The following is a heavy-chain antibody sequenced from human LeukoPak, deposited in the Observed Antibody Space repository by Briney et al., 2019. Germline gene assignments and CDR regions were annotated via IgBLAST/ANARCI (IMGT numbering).Heavy chain of an antibody. CDR2: ISGSGSTI. Sequence: GGSLRLSCAASGFTFSDYYMSWIRQAPGKGLEWVSYISGSGSTIYYADSVKGRFTISRDNAKNSLYLQMNSLRAEDTAVYYCARGSGQRITIFGVVINDAFDIWGQGTMVTVSS. CDR3: ARGSGQRITIFGVVINDAFDI. V-gene: IGHV3-11*01. J-gene: IGHJ3*02. CDR1: GFTFSDYY. D-gene: IGHD3-3*01.